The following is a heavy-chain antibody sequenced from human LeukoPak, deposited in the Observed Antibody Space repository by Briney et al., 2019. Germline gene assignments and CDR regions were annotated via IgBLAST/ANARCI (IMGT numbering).Heavy chain of an antibody. J-gene: IGHJ4*02. D-gene: IGHD3-10*01. Sequence: PGGSLRLSCAASGFTFSSYSMNWVRQAPGKGLEWVSSISSSSSYIYYADSVKGRFTISRDNAKNSLYLQMNSLRAEDTAVYYCARTTTDYYGSGSYYQVFDYWGQGTLVTVSS. CDR1: GFTFSSYS. CDR3: ARTTTDYYGSGSYYQVFDY. CDR2: ISSSSSYI. V-gene: IGHV3-21*01.